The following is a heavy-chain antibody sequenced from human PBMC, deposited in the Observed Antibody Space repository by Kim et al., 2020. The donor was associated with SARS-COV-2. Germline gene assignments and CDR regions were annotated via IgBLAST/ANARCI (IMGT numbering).Heavy chain of an antibody. J-gene: IGHJ4*02. CDR3: ARQRVIVGAPASFDY. Sequence: SETLSLTCTVSGGSISSSSYYWGWIRQPPGKGLEWIGSIYYSGSTYYNPSLKSRVTISVDTSKNQFSLKLSSVTAADTAVYYCARQRVIVGAPASFDYWGQGTLVTVSS. CDR2: IYYSGST. V-gene: IGHV4-39*01. D-gene: IGHD1-26*01. CDR1: GGSISSSSYY.